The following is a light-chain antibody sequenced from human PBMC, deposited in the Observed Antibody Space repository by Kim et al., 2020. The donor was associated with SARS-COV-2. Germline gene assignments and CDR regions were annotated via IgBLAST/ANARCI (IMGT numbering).Light chain of an antibody. CDR3: QAWDSSTAV. CDR1: KLGHKY. V-gene: IGLV3-1*01. CDR2: QDS. Sequence: SYELTQPPSVSVSPGQTASITCSGDKLGHKYACWYQQKPGQSPVLVIYQDSKRPSGIPERFSGSNSGNTATLTISGTQAMDEADYYCQAWDSSTAVFGGG. J-gene: IGLJ2*01.